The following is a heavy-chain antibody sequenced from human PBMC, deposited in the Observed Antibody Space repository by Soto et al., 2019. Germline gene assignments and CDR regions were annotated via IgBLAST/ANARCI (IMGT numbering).Heavy chain of an antibody. D-gene: IGHD6-19*01. CDR3: AHTVYSSGWFEY. Sequence: SGPTLVNPTQTLTLTCTFSGFSLSVSGVGVGWIRQPPGKDLEWLSVIYWNDDKRYSTSLKNRLTITKDTSKNQVVLTMTNMYPVETGTRYCAHTVYSSGWFEYWGLGTRVTVSS. J-gene: IGHJ4*02. CDR1: GFSLSVSGVG. CDR2: IYWNDDK. V-gene: IGHV2-5*01.